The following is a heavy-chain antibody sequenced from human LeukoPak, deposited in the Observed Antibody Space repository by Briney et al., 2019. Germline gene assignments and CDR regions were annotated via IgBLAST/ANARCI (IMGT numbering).Heavy chain of an antibody. J-gene: IGHJ3*02. CDR1: GYTFTSYG. V-gene: IGHV1-18*01. Sequence: ASVKVSCKASGYTFTSYGISWVRQAPGQGLEWMGWISAYNGNTNYAQKLQGRVIMTTDTSTSTAYMELRSLRSDDTAVYYCARHSSSWYSGAFDIWGQGTMVTVSS. CDR3: ARHSSSWYSGAFDI. CDR2: ISAYNGNT. D-gene: IGHD6-13*01.